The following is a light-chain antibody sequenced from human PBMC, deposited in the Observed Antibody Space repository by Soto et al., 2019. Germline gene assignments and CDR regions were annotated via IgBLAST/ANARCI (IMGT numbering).Light chain of an antibody. CDR3: QRANSFPIT. V-gene: IGKV1D-12*01. Sequence: DIQMTQSPSSVSASVGDRVTITCRASQGLSSWLAWYQQKPGKAPKLLIYSGSSLQSGVSSRFSGSGGETDLALTISNLQPEDFATYYCQRANSFPITFGQVKRLEIK. CDR2: SGS. J-gene: IGKJ5*01. CDR1: QGLSSW.